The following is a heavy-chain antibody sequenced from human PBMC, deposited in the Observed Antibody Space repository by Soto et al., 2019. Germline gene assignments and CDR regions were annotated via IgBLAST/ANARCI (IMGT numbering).Heavy chain of an antibody. D-gene: IGHD6-13*01. V-gene: IGHV3-66*01. CDR3: ARDNYSSSWSAIFDY. CDR1: GFAVSSTY. CDR2: LYGGGST. J-gene: IGHJ4*02. Sequence: EVQLVESGGGLVQPGGSLRLSCAASGFAVSSTYMHWVRQAPGKGLEWVSVLYGGGSTDYVDSVKGRFTISRDNSKNTLYLQMNSLRAEDTAVYYCARDNYSSSWSAIFDYWGQGTLVTVSS.